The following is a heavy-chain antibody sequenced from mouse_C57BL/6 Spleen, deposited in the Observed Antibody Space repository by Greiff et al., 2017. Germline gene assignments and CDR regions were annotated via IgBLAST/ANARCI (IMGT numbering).Heavy chain of an antibody. CDR3: ARSYGSSYDFDY. D-gene: IGHD1-1*01. J-gene: IGHJ2*01. Sequence: EVKLMESGGGLVKPGGSLKLSCAASGFTFSDYGMHWVRQAPEKGLEWVAYISSGSSTIYYADTVKGRFTISRDNAKNTLFLQMTSLRSEDTAMXYCARSYGSSYDFDYWGQGTTLTVSS. CDR2: ISSGSSTI. CDR1: GFTFSDYG. V-gene: IGHV5-17*01.